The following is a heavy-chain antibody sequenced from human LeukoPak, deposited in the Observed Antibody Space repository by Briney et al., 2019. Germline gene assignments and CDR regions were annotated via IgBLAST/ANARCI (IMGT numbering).Heavy chain of an antibody. J-gene: IGHJ4*02. Sequence: TGGSLRLSCAASGFTLSNAWMNWVRQAPGKGLEWASAISGSGGSTYYADSVKGRFTISRDNSKNTLYLQMNSLRAENTAVYYCAKDRAYYYDSSGYFDYWGQGTLVTVSS. V-gene: IGHV3-23*01. CDR3: AKDRAYYYDSSGYFDY. CDR2: ISGSGGST. D-gene: IGHD3-22*01. CDR1: GFTLSNAW.